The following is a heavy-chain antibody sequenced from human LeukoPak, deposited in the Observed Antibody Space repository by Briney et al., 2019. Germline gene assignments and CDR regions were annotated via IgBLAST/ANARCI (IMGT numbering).Heavy chain of an antibody. CDR3: ARRGSGVVVPAAIKYNWFDP. J-gene: IGHJ5*02. D-gene: IGHD2-2*02. Sequence: GESLKISCKGSGYSFTSYWIGWVRQMPGKGLEGMGIIYPGDSDTRYSPSYQGPVNISAAKSISTAYLQWSSLKASDTAMYYCARRGSGVVVPAAIKYNWFDPWGQETLVTVPS. CDR1: GYSFTSYW. CDR2: IYPGDSDT. V-gene: IGHV5-51*01.